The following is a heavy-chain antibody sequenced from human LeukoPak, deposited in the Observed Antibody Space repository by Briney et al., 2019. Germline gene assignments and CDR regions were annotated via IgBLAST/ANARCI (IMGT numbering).Heavy chain of an antibody. D-gene: IGHD2-2*01. Sequence: KPSETVSLTCTVSGASISSGDYYWSWIRQPPGKGLEWIGYIYYSGSTYYKPSLKSRVTISVDTSKNQFSLKLSSVTAADTAVYYFAREDIVVVSTAPYYMDDWGKGTTVTVSS. CDR2: IYYSGST. CDR3: AREDIVVVSTAPYYMDD. V-gene: IGHV4-30-4*08. CDR1: GASISSGDYY. J-gene: IGHJ6*03.